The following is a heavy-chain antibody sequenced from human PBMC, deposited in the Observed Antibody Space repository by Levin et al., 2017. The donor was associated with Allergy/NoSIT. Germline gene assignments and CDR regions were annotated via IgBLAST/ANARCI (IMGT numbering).Heavy chain of an antibody. J-gene: IGHJ3*02. D-gene: IGHD6-25*01. Sequence: GGSLRLSCVVSGITFSTSVMHWVRQAPGKGLEYVSAIGSDGSTYYAESVKGRFTISRDNSKDTLYLQMGDLRAEDMAVYYYAREGYSSGRAGVFDIWGQGTMVTVSS. CDR3: AREGYSSGRAGVFDI. V-gene: IGHV3-64*02. CDR2: IGSDGST. CDR1: GITFSTSV.